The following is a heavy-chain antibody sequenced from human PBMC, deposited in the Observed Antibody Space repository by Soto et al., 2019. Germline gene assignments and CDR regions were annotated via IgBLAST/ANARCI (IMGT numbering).Heavy chain of an antibody. Sequence: QVQLVQSGAEVKKPGASVKVSCKASGYTFTSYGISWVRQAPGQGLEWMGWISAYNGNTNYAQTLQGRVTMTTDTSTSTAYMALRSLRSDDTAVYYCARDNPGLGSYDAFDIWGQGTMVTVSS. J-gene: IGHJ3*02. CDR2: ISAYNGNT. CDR1: GYTFTSYG. D-gene: IGHD1-26*01. V-gene: IGHV1-18*01. CDR3: ARDNPGLGSYDAFDI.